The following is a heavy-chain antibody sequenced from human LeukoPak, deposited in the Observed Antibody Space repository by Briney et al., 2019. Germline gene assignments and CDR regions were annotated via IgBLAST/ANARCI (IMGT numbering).Heavy chain of an antibody. CDR2: IRYDGSNK. D-gene: IGHD3-10*01. CDR1: GFTFSSYG. Sequence: GGSLRLSCAASGFTFSSYGMHWVRQAPGKGLEWVAFIRYDGSNKYYADSVKGRFTISRDNSKNTLYLQMNSLRAEDTAVHYCAKDLVVRGVEYYYYMDVWGKGTTVTVSS. V-gene: IGHV3-30*02. J-gene: IGHJ6*03. CDR3: AKDLVVRGVEYYYYMDV.